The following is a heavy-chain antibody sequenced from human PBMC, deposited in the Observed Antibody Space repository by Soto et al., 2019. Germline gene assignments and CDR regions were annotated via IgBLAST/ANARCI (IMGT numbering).Heavy chain of an antibody. D-gene: IGHD3-3*01. Sequence: SVKVSCKASGFTFTSSAMQWVRQARGQRLEWIGWIVVGSGNTNYAQKFQERVTITRDMSTSTAYMELSSLRSEDTAVYYCAADLYYDFWSGRTEFDYWGKGTLVTVSS. CDR1: GFTFTSSA. V-gene: IGHV1-58*02. CDR2: IVVGSGNT. CDR3: AADLYYDFWSGRTEFDY. J-gene: IGHJ4*02.